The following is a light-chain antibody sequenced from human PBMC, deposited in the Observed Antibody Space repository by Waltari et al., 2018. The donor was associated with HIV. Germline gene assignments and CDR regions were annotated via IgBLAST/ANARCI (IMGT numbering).Light chain of an antibody. CDR3: QQYGTSPWT. V-gene: IGKV3-20*01. J-gene: IGKJ1*01. CDR2: GAS. Sequence: EIVLTQSPGTLSLSPGEGATLSCRASQSVSSSYLAWYQQKPGQAPRLLIYGASSRATGIPDRFSGSGSGTDFTLTISRLEPEDFAVYYCQQYGTSPWTFGQGTMVEIK. CDR1: QSVSSSY.